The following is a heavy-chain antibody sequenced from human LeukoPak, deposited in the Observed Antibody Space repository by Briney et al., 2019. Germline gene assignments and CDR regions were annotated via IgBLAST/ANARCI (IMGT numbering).Heavy chain of an antibody. CDR3: TTWVGAHFDF. J-gene: IGHJ4*02. CDR1: GFTFSNYG. V-gene: IGHV3-30*03. CDR2: ISYDGNNK. Sequence: GGSLRLSCAASGFTFSNYGMYWVRQAPGKGLEWVAVISYDGNNKYYVDSVKGRFTISRDNSKNTLYLQMNSLRAEDTAVYFCTTWVGAHFDFWGQGTLVTVSS. D-gene: IGHD1-26*01.